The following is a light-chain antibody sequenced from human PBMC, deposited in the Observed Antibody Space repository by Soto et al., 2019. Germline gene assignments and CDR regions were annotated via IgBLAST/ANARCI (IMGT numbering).Light chain of an antibody. CDR2: WAS. V-gene: IGKV4-1*01. CDR1: QSVLHSPTNNNY. CDR3: HQYYSIPRT. Sequence: DIVMTQSPDSLAVSLGERATINCKSSQSVLHSPTNNNYLAWYQKKPGQPPKLLIYWASTRESGVPDRFSGSGSGTDFTLTINSLQAEDAAVYYCHQYYSIPRTFGQGTKVKSN. J-gene: IGKJ1*01.